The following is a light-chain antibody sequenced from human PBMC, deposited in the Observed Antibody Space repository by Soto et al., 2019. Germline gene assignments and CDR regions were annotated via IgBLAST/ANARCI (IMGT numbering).Light chain of an antibody. CDR2: RTN. Sequence: QSVLTQPPSASGTPGQWVTISCSGSSSNIGSNYVYWYQHLPGTAPKLLIYRTNQRPSGVPDRFSGSKSGTSASLAISGLRSEDEADYYCAAWDDSLSGHYVFGTGTKVTVL. CDR3: AAWDDSLSGHYV. CDR1: SSNIGSNY. J-gene: IGLJ1*01. V-gene: IGLV1-47*01.